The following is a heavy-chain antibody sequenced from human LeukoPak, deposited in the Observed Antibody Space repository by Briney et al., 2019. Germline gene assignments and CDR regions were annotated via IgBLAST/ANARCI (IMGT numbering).Heavy chain of an antibody. CDR1: GFTFSSYG. J-gene: IGHJ4*02. D-gene: IGHD1-26*01. CDR2: IWYDGCNK. CDR3: AAGGSYYLDY. Sequence: GRSLRLSCAASGFTFSSYGMHWVRQAPGKGLEWVAVIWYDGCNKYYADSVKGRFTISRDNSKNTLYLQMNSLRAEDTAVYYCAAGGSYYLDYWGQGTLVTVSS. V-gene: IGHV3-33*01.